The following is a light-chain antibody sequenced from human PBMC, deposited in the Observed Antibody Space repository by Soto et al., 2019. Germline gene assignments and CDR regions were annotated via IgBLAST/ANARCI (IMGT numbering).Light chain of an antibody. V-gene: IGLV1-44*01. Sequence: QSVLTQPPSASGTPGQRVTLSCSGSSSNIGGNTVNWYQQLPGTAPKLLIYSNNQRPSGVPDRFSGSKSGTSASLAISGLQPEDEADYYCAAWDDTLTGVVFGGGTKLTVL. CDR2: SNN. CDR1: SSNIGGNT. CDR3: AAWDDTLTGVV. J-gene: IGLJ2*01.